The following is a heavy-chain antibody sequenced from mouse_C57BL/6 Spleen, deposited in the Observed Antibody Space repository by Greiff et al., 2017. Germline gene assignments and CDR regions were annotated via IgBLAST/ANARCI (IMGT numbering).Heavy chain of an antibody. CDR2: ISGGGGNT. Sequence: EVHLVESGGGLVKPGGSLKLSCAASGFTFSSYTMSWVRQTPEKRLEWVATISGGGGNTYYPDSVKGRCTISRDNAKNTLYLQMSSLRSEDTALYYCARTPYDGYYEGWFAYWGQGTLVTVSA. D-gene: IGHD2-3*01. V-gene: IGHV5-9*01. CDR1: GFTFSSYT. CDR3: ARTPYDGYYEGWFAY. J-gene: IGHJ3*01.